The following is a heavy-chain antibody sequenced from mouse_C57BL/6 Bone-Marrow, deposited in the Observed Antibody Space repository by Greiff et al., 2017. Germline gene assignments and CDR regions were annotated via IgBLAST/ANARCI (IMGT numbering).Heavy chain of an antibody. CDR3: ARSRDYGYWYFDV. CDR2: ISYSGST. CDR1: GYSITSDY. V-gene: IGHV3-8*01. J-gene: IGHJ1*03. Sequence: EVKLQESGPGLAKPSQTLSLTCSVTGYSITSDYWNWIRKFPGNKLEYMGYISYSGSTYYNPSLKSRISITRATSNNQYYLQLNSVTTDDTATYYCARSRDYGYWYFDVWGTGTTVTVSS. D-gene: IGHD2-4*01.